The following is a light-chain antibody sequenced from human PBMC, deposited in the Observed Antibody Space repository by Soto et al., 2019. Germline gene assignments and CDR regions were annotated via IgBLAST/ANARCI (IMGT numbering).Light chain of an antibody. J-gene: IGKJ4*01. V-gene: IGKV3-11*01. CDR1: QSVGSN. Sequence: EIVLIQSPATLSLSPGERATLSCRASQSVGSNLAWYQQNPGQAPRLLIFDASNRATGIPARFSGSGSGTDFILAISSLEPEDCVVYYCQQHSNWPLTFGGGTKVEIK. CDR3: QQHSNWPLT. CDR2: DAS.